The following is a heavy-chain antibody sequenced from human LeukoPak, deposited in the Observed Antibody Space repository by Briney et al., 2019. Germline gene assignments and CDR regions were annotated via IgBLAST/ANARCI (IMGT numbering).Heavy chain of an antibody. J-gene: IGHJ4*02. Sequence: PSETLSLTCAVYGGSFSGYYWSWIRQPPGKGLEWIGEINHSGSTNYNPSLKSRVTISVDTSKNQFSLKLSSVTTADTAVYYCARGDMTTVTTMGYWGQGTLVTVSS. CDR1: GGSFSGYY. V-gene: IGHV4-34*01. D-gene: IGHD4-17*01. CDR3: ARGDMTTVTTMGY. CDR2: INHSGST.